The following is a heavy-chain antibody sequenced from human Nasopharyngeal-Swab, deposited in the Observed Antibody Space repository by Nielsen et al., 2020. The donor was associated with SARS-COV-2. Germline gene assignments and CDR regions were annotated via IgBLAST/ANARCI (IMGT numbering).Heavy chain of an antibody. D-gene: IGHD3-10*01. CDR3: AREGYYGSGSYAPFDY. V-gene: IGHV1-69*01. CDR2: IIPIFGTA. J-gene: IGHJ4*02. Sequence: WVRQAPGQRLGWMGGIIPIFGTANYAQKFQGRVTITADESTSTAYMELSSLRSEDTAVYYCAREGYYGSGSYAPFDYWGQRTLVTVSS.